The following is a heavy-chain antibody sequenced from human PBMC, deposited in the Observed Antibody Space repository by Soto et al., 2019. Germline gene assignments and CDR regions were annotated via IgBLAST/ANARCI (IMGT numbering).Heavy chain of an antibody. CDR2: VYWDDDK. CDR3: AHRPITFMASRFDP. CDR1: GFSLSTSGVA. V-gene: IGHV2-5*02. Sequence: QITLKESGPTLVKPAQTLTLTCTFSGFSLSTSGVAVGWLRQPPGKAPEWRALVYWDDDKRYSPSLKSRLTITKDTSNNQVVLTMTNMEPVDTATYYCAHRPITFMASRFDPWGQGSPVTVSS. J-gene: IGHJ5*02. D-gene: IGHD3-16*01.